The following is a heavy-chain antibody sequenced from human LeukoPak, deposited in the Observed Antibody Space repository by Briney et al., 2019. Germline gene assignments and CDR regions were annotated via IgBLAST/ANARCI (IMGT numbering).Heavy chain of an antibody. D-gene: IGHD2-2*01. CDR3: VSFYETY. CDR2: INGDGSWT. J-gene: IGHJ4*02. CDR1: GNYW. V-gene: IGHV3-74*01. Sequence: GGSLGLSCAASGNYWMHWVRQAPGKGLVWVSHINGDGSWTTYADSVKGRFTISKDNAKNTVYLQMNNLRAEDTAVYYCVSFYETYWGRGTLVTVSS.